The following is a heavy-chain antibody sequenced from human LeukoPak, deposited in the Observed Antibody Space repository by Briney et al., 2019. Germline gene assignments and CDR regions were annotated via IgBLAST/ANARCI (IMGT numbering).Heavy chain of an antibody. CDR2: ISYDGSNK. CDR3: ARDFGGATDY. V-gene: IGHV3-30-3*01. CDR1: GFTFSSYA. Sequence: GRSLRLSCAASGFTFSSYAMHWVRQAPGKGLEWVAVISYDGSNKYYADSVKGRFTISRDNSKNTLYLQMNSLRAEDTAVYYCARDFGGATDYWGQGTLVTVSS. J-gene: IGHJ4*02. D-gene: IGHD1-26*01.